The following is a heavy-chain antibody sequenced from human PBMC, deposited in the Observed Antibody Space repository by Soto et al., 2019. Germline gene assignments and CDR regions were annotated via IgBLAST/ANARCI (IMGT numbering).Heavy chain of an antibody. J-gene: IGHJ1*01. CDR3: AKGYGDFGPPVSANNAGYFQH. CDR1: GFTFSSYA. V-gene: IGHV3-23*01. CDR2: ISGSGGST. Sequence: EVQLLESGGGLVQPGGSLRLSCAASGFTFSSYAMSWVRQAPGKGLEWVSAISGSGGSTYYADSVKGRFTISRDNSKNKLYLQMNSLRAEDTAVYYCAKGYGDFGPPVSANNAGYFQHWGQGTLVTVSS. D-gene: IGHD4-17*01.